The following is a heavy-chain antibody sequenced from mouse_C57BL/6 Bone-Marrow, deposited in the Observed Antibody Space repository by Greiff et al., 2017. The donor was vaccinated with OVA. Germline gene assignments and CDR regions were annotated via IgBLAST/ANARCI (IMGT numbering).Heavy chain of an antibody. CDR2: IDPSDSYT. V-gene: IGHV1-50*01. Sequence: VQLQQPGAELVKPGASVKLSCKASGYTFTSYWMQWVKQRPGQGLEWIGEIDPSDSYTNYNQKFKGKATLTVDTSSGTAYMQLSSLTSEDSAVYYCAREDYGSSFDYWGQGTTLTVSS. J-gene: IGHJ2*01. D-gene: IGHD1-1*01. CDR3: AREDYGSSFDY. CDR1: GYTFTSYW.